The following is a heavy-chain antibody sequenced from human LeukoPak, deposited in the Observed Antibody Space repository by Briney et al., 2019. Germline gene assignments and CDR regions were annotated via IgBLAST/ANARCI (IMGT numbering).Heavy chain of an antibody. J-gene: IGHJ5*02. CDR3: ARGLVVVVPAASDYWFDP. Sequence: PGGSLRLSCAASGFTVSSNFMSWVRQAPGKGLEWVSSISSSSTYIYYADSVKGRFTISRDNAKNSLYLQMNSLRAEDTAVYYCARGLVVVVPAASDYWFDPWGQGTLVTVSS. CDR2: ISSSSTYI. D-gene: IGHD2-2*01. CDR1: GFTVSSNF. V-gene: IGHV3-21*01.